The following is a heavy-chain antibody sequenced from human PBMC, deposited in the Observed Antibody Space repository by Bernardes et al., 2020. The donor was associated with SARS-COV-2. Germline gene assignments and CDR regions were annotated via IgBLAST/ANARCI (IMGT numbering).Heavy chain of an antibody. D-gene: IGHD2-21*02. CDR1: GFTFSSYW. J-gene: IGHJ4*02. Sequence: GGSLRLSCAASGFTFSSYWMSWVRQAPGKGLEWVANIKGDGSQGSSVDSVRGRFAISRDNAKNLLYLQMDSLRAEDTAVYYCARIDDVTVRDYWGQGTLVTVSS. CDR2: IKGDGSQG. V-gene: IGHV3-7*01. CDR3: ARIDDVTVRDY.